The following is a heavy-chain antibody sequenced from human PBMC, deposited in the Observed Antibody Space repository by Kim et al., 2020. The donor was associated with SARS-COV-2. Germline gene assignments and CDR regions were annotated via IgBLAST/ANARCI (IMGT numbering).Heavy chain of an antibody. CDR3: ASPLYCSGGSCYL. Sequence: GGSLRLSCAASGFTFSNYGMHWVRQAPGRGLEWVAVIWYDGSKTFYADSVKGRFTISRDNSKNTLYLQMNSLRAEDTAVYYCASPLYCSGGSCYLWGQGTLVTVYS. CDR2: IWYDGSKT. CDR1: GFTFSNYG. J-gene: IGHJ4*02. D-gene: IGHD2-15*01. V-gene: IGHV3-33*01.